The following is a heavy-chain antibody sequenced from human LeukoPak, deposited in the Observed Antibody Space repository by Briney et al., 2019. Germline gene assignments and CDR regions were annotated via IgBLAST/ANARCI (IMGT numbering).Heavy chain of an antibody. J-gene: IGHJ6*03. CDR1: GFTFSSYW. CDR3: ARLTYYYDSSGSNYYMDV. Sequence: GGSLRLSCAASGFTFSSYWMSWVRQAPGKGLEWVANIKQDGSEKYYVDSVKGRFTISRDNAKNSLYLQMNSLRAEDTAVYYCARLTYYYDSSGSNYYMDVWGKGTTVTISS. CDR2: IKQDGSEK. V-gene: IGHV3-7*01. D-gene: IGHD3-22*01.